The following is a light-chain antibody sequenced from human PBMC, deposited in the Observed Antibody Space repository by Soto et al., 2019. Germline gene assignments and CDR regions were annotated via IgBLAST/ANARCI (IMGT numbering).Light chain of an antibody. CDR2: DAS. J-gene: IGKJ4*01. Sequence: EIVLTQSPATLSLSPGERATLSCRASQSVSSYLAWYQQKPGQAPRLLIYDASNRATCIPARFSGSGSGTDFTLTISSLEPEDFAVYYCQQRSNWSLTFGGGTKVDI. CDR3: QQRSNWSLT. V-gene: IGKV3-11*01. CDR1: QSVSSY.